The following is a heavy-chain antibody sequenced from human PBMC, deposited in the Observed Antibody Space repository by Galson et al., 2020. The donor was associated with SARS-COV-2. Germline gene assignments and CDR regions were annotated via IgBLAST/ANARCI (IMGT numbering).Heavy chain of an antibody. CDR2: IYTSGST. CDR1: GGSISSGSYY. V-gene: IGHV4-61*02. CDR3: AYGVVAGTGY. Sequence: SETLSLTCTVSGGSISSGSYYWSWTRQPAGKGLEWLGRIYTSGSTNYNPSLQSQVTISIDTSKNQFSLELTSVTAADTAVYFCAYGVVAGTGYWGQGILVTVSS. J-gene: IGHJ4*02. D-gene: IGHD6-19*01.